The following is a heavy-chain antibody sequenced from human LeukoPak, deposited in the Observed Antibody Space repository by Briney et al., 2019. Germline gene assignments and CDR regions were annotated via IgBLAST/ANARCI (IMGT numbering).Heavy chain of an antibody. CDR2: ISSSGRNI. Sequence: PGGSLRLSCGASGVTISTYEMKWVRQAPGKGLEWVSYISSSGRNIYYADSVRGRFTISRDNAKNSLYLQMNSLRAEDTAVYYCARGDTGVQGYFDYWGQGTLVTVSS. V-gene: IGHV3-48*03. D-gene: IGHD7-27*01. J-gene: IGHJ4*02. CDR3: ARGDTGVQGYFDY. CDR1: GVTISTYE.